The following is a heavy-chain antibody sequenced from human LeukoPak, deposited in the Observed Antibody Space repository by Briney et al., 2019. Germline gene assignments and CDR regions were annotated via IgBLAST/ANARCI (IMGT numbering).Heavy chain of an antibody. CDR3: TRDPILGATDYFDY. V-gene: IGHV3-30*04. J-gene: IGHJ4*02. D-gene: IGHD1-26*01. CDR1: GFTFANYV. CDR2: TSRDEGLR. Sequence: GGALRLSCAAPGFTFANYVTQWVRQAPGKGLERVPVTSRDEGLRFYGDSVKGRVNSYIDNSKNTMYLQMKNLRQEDTAVYYCTRDPILGATDYFDYWGQGTLVTVSS.